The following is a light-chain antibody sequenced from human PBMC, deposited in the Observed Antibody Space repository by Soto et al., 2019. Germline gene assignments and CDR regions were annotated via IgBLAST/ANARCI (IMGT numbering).Light chain of an antibody. V-gene: IGKV3D-15*01. J-gene: IGKJ1*01. CDR2: GAS. CDR3: QQYNNWPRT. CDR1: QSVNSN. Sequence: EIVMTQSPATLSVSPGERATLSCKASQSVNSNVAWYQQEPGQAPRLLIYGASTRATGIPAMFSGTVSGTEFALTISSLQSEDFAVYYCQQYNNWPRTFGQGTKVEIK.